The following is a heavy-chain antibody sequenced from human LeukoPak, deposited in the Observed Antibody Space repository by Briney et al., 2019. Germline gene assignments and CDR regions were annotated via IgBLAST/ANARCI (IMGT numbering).Heavy chain of an antibody. CDR3: ARRGIVVVVAATNWFDP. CDR2: INHSGST. J-gene: IGHJ5*02. D-gene: IGHD2-15*01. CDR1: GGSFSGYY. Sequence: SETLSLTCAVYGGSFSGYYWSRIRQPPGKGLEWIGEINHSGSTNYNPSLKSRVTISVDTSKNQFSLKLSSVTAADTAVYYCARRGIVVVVAATNWFDPWGQGTLVTVSS. V-gene: IGHV4-34*01.